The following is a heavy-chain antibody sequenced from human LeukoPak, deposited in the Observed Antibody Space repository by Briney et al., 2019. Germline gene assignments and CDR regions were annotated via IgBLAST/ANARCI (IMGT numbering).Heavy chain of an antibody. CDR1: GFTFSNYG. V-gene: IGHV3-33*01. J-gene: IGHJ4*02. CDR2: IWYDGSNK. D-gene: IGHD4-17*01. CDR3: ASTVESGY. Sequence: GRSLRLSYAATGFTFSNYGMHWVRQAPGKGLEWVAVIWYDGSNKYYADSVKGRFTISRDNSKNTLYLQMNSLRAEDTAVYYCASTVESGYWGQGTLVTVSS.